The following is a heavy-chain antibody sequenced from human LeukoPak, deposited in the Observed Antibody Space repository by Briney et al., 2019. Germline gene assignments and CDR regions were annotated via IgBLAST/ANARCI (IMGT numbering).Heavy chain of an antibody. Sequence: ASVKVSCKASGYTFTSYGISWVRQAPGQGLEWMGWISAYSGNTNYAQKLQGRVTMTTDTSTSTAYMELRSLRSDDTAVYYCARATLGTLYYYGMDVWGQGTTVTVSS. J-gene: IGHJ6*02. CDR1: GYTFTSYG. V-gene: IGHV1-18*01. D-gene: IGHD2-15*01. CDR3: ARATLGTLYYYGMDV. CDR2: ISAYSGNT.